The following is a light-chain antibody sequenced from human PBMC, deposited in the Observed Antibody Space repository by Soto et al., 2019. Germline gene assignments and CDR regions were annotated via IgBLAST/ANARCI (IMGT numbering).Light chain of an antibody. CDR1: SSNIGAGYD. V-gene: IGLV1-40*01. CDR2: GNS. Sequence: QSVLTQPPSVSGAPGQRVTISCTGSSSNIGAGYDVHWYQQLPGTAPKLLIYGNSNRPSGVPDRFSGSKSGTSASLAITGLQSENEADYSCHSYDSTLSGWVFGRGTKLTVL. CDR3: HSYDSTLSGWV. J-gene: IGLJ3*02.